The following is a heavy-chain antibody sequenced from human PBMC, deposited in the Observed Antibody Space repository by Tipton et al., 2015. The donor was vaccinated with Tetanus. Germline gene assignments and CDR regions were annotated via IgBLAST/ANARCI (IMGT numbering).Heavy chain of an antibody. CDR1: GYTFTGYY. Sequence: QMQLVQSGAEVKKPGASVKVSCKASGYTFTGYYMHWVRQAPGQGLEWMGWINPNSGGTNYAQKFQGRVTMTRDTSISTAYMELSRLRSDDTAVYYCARVYYDSSGPGGFDYWGQGTLVTVSS. D-gene: IGHD3-22*01. CDR3: ARVYYDSSGPGGFDY. J-gene: IGHJ4*02. V-gene: IGHV1-2*02. CDR2: INPNSGGT.